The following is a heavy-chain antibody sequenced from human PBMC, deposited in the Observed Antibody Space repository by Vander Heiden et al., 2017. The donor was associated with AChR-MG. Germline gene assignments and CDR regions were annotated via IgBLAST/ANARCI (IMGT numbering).Heavy chain of an antibody. V-gene: IGHV3-48*01. CDR2: SSSSSSTI. CDR3: ARDLRYYDILTGYPR. CDR1: GFTFSSYS. J-gene: IGHJ4*02. D-gene: IGHD3-9*01. Sequence: EVQLVESGGGLVQPGGSLRLSCAASGFTFSSYSMNWVRQAPGKGLEWVSYSSSSSSTIYYADSVKGRFTISRDNAKNSLYLQMNSLRAEDTAVYYCARDLRYYDILTGYPRWGQGTLVTVSS.